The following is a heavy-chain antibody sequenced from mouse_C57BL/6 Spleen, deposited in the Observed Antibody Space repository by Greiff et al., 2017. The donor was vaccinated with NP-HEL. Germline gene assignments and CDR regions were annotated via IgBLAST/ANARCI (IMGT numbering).Heavy chain of an antibody. J-gene: IGHJ2*01. CDR2: INPSTGGT. D-gene: IGHD1-1*01. V-gene: IGHV1-42*01. Sequence: VQLQQSGPELVKPGASVKISCKASGYSFTGYYMNWVKQSPEKSLEWIGEINPSTGGTTYNQKFKAKATLTVDKSSSTAYMQLKSLTSEDSAVYYCARTVITTVVATWDFDYWGQGTTLTVSS. CDR1: GYSFTGYY. CDR3: ARTVITTVVATWDFDY.